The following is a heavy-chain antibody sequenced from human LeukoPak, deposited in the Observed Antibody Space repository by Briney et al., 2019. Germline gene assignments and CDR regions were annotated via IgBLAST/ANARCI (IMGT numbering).Heavy chain of an antibody. CDR2: ISAYSGNR. CDR3: AREPEPYYDILTGYYNVMGAFDI. V-gene: IGHV1-18*01. Sequence: ASVKVSCKASGYTFTSYGISWVRQAPGQGLEWMGWISAYSGNRNYAQKLQGRVTMTTDTSTSTAYMELRSLRSDDTAVYYCAREPEPYYDILTGYYNVMGAFDIWGQGTMVTVSS. D-gene: IGHD3-9*01. CDR1: GYTFTSYG. J-gene: IGHJ3*02.